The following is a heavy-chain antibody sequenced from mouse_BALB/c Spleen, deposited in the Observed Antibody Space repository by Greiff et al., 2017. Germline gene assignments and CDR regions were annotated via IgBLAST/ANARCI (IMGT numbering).Heavy chain of an antibody. Sequence: QVQLKESGPGLVAPSQSLSITCTVSGFSLTSYGVHWVRQPPGKGLEWLGVIWAGGSTNYNSALMYRLSIRKDNSKSQVFLKMNSLQTDDTAMYYCAREGNYYGSSFAYWGQGTLVTVSA. CDR3: AREGNYYGSSFAY. D-gene: IGHD1-1*01. CDR2: IWAGGST. V-gene: IGHV2-9*02. CDR1: GFSLTSYG. J-gene: IGHJ3*01.